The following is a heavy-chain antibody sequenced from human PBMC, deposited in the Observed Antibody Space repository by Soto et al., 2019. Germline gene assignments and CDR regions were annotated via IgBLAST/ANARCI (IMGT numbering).Heavy chain of an antibody. J-gene: IGHJ6*02. V-gene: IGHV3-30*18. CDR3: AKDSGWQANMDV. CDR1: GFTFSSYG. Sequence: QVQLVESGGGVVQPGRSLRLSCAASGFTFSSYGMHWVRQAPGKGLEWVAVISYDGSNKYYADSVKGRFTISRDNSKNTLYLQMNSLRAEDTAVYYCAKDSGWQANMDVWGRGTTVTVSS. CDR2: ISYDGSNK. D-gene: IGHD6-25*01.